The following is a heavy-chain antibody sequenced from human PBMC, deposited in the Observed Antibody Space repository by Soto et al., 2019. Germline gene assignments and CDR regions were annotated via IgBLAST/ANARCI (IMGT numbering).Heavy chain of an antibody. J-gene: IGHJ2*01. Sequence: QAQLVESGGGVVQPGRSLTLSCAASGFTFSSFAIHWVRQAPGKGLEWVAAISYDGTTKFYADSVKGRSTISRDNSKNTLYLQMNSLRGEDTAVYYCARDTCGDCFDCYFDLWCHGTLVTVSS. CDR3: ARDTCGDCFDCYFDL. V-gene: IGHV3-30-3*01. D-gene: IGHD2-21*02. CDR1: GFTFSSFA. CDR2: ISYDGTTK.